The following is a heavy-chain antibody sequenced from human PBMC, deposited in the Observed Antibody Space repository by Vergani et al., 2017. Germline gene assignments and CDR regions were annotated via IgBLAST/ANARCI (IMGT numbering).Heavy chain of an antibody. Sequence: QVQLPESGPGLVKPSGTLSLTCAVSGGPISRSNWWSWVRQPPGKGLEWIGEIYHSGSTNYNPSLKSQVTISVDKSKNQFSLKLSSVTAADTAVYYCARVGVRVAYWGQGTLVTVSS. CDR2: IYHSGST. V-gene: IGHV4-4*02. D-gene: IGHD3-10*01. CDR1: GGPISRSNW. CDR3: ARVGVRVAY. J-gene: IGHJ4*02.